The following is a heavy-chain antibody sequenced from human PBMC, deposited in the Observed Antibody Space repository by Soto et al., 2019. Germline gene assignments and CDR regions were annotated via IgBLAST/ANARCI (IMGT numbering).Heavy chain of an antibody. CDR2: ISSSGSTI. V-gene: IGHV3-48*03. CDR3: ARAVPRYFGYYGMDV. Sequence: GGSLRLSCAASGFTFSSYEMNWVRQAPGKGLEWVSYISSSGSTIYYADSVKGRFTISRDNAKNSLYLQMNSLRAEDTAVYYCARAVPRYFGYYGMDVWGQGTTVTVSS. J-gene: IGHJ6*02. CDR1: GFTFSSYE. D-gene: IGHD3-9*01.